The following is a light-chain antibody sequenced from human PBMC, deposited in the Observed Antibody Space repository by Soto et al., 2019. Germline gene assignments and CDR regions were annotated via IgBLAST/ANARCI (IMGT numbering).Light chain of an antibody. J-gene: IGKJ1*01. CDR2: RAS. Sequence: IGMTQSPATLSVSPGERATLSCRASQTIYSNVAWYQQRPGQPPRLLIYRASSRATGIPARFSGSESGTEFTLTINSLQSEDFAVYYCRQYQNLWTFGQGTRWIS. CDR1: QTIYSN. V-gene: IGKV3-15*01. CDR3: RQYQNLWT.